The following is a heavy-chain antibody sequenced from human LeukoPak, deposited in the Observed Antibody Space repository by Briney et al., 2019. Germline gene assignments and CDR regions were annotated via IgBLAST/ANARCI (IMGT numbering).Heavy chain of an antibody. CDR1: GFTFSSYA. CDR3: AKGESYDSSGYYYVY. Sequence: PGGSLRLSCAASGFTFSSYAMSWVRQAPGNGLEWVSAISGSGGSTYYADSVKGRFTISRDNSKNTLYLQMNSLRAEDTAVYYCAKGESYDSSGYYYVYWGQGTLVTVSS. J-gene: IGHJ4*02. D-gene: IGHD3-22*01. CDR2: ISGSGGST. V-gene: IGHV3-23*01.